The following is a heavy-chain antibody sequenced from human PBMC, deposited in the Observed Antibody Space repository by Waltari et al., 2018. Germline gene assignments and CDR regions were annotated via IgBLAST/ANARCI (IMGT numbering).Heavy chain of an antibody. CDR2: IKSRVDVQKI. J-gene: IGHJ3*02. D-gene: IGHD3-10*01. CDR1: GFTFTNAR. V-gene: IGHV3-15*01. CDR3: SAYDTYDYDLGNSLHI. Sequence: EVQLVESGGGLVKPGGSLRLSCTASGFTFTNARMSWVRQALGKGRGWVWHIKSRVDVQKIEYAAPVKGRFTISRDDSKDALYLPMNSLKIEDTAVYFCSAYDTYDYDLGNSLHIWGQGTMVTVS.